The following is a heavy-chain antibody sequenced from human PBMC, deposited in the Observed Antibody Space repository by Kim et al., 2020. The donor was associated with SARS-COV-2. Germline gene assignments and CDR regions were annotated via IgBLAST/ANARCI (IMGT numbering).Heavy chain of an antibody. Sequence: TKHADSVKGRFTISRDNAKNSMFLQMNCLRAEDTALYDCGRENHWAVDIWGQGTMVTVSS. CDR2: T. CDR3: GRENHWAVDI. V-gene: IGHV3-11*06. J-gene: IGHJ3*02.